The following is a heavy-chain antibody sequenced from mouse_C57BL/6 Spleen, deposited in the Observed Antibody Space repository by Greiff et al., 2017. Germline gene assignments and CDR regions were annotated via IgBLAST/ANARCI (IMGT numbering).Heavy chain of an antibody. CDR1: GYTFTDYY. CDR3: ARRGYYDYDGAMDY. V-gene: IGHV1-84*01. J-gene: IGHJ4*01. D-gene: IGHD2-4*01. Sequence: QVQLQQSGPELVKPGASVKISCKASGYTFTDYYINWVKQRPGQGLEWMGWIYPGSGNTKYNEKFKGKATLTVDPSSSTAYMQLSSLTSEDSAVYFCARRGYYDYDGAMDYWGQGTSVTVSS. CDR2: IYPGSGNT.